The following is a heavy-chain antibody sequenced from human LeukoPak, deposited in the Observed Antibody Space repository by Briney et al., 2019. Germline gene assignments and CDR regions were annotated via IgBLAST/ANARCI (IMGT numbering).Heavy chain of an antibody. Sequence: GGSLRLSCAASGFTFSSYAMHWVRQAPGKGLEWVAVISYDGSNKYYADSVKGRFTISRDNSKNTLYLQMNSLRAEDTAEYYCARDGYYDSSGGLDYWGQGTLVTVSS. CDR1: GFTFSSYA. D-gene: IGHD3-22*01. CDR2: ISYDGSNK. J-gene: IGHJ4*02. CDR3: ARDGYYDSSGGLDY. V-gene: IGHV3-30*04.